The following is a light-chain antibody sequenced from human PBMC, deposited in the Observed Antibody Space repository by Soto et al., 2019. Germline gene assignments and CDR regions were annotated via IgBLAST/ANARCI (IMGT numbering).Light chain of an antibody. CDR1: HSVSSN. Sequence: MTHSPATLCVSPGEIATLSFRAIHSVSSNLAWYQQKPWKSPKLLIYDASSLESGVHSRFSGSGSGNEFTITISSLQPDDFANYYCHQYNSYSWTFGQGTKVDI. V-gene: IGKV1-5*01. CDR2: DAS. J-gene: IGKJ1*01. CDR3: HQYNSYSWT.